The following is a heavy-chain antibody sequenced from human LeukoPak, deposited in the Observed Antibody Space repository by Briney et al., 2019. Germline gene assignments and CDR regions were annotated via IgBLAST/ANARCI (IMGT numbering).Heavy chain of an antibody. Sequence: SETLSLTCAVYGGSFSGYYWRWIRQPPGKGLEWIGEINHSGSTNYNPSLKSRVTISVDTSKNQFSLKLSSVTAADTAVYYCAREGATYNWFDPWGQGTLVTVSS. CDR1: GGSFSGYY. V-gene: IGHV4-34*01. D-gene: IGHD1-26*01. CDR3: AREGATYNWFDP. CDR2: INHSGST. J-gene: IGHJ5*02.